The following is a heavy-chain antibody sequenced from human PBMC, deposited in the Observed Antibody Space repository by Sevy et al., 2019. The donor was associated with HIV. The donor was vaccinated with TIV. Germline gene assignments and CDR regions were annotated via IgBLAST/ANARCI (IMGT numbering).Heavy chain of an antibody. J-gene: IGHJ6*02. CDR2: TYYRSKWYN. CDR3: ARVIVATLSYYYYYYGMDV. CDR1: GDSVSSNSAA. V-gene: IGHV6-1*01. D-gene: IGHD5-12*01. Sequence: KQSQTLSLTCAISGDSVSSNSAAWNWIRQSPSRGLEWLGRTYYRSKWYNDYAVSVKSRITINPDRSKNQFSLQLNSVTPEDTAVYYCARVIVATLSYYYYYYGMDVWGQGTTVTVSS.